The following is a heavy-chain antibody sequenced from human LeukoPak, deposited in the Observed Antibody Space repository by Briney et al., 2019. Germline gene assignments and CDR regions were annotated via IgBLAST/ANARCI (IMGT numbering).Heavy chain of an antibody. Sequence: LETLSLTCTVSGGSISSSSYYWGWIRQPPGKGLEWIGSIYYSGSTYYNPSLKSRVTISVDTSKNQFSLKLSSVTAADTAAYYCARQMGIYFDYWGQGTLVTVSS. V-gene: IGHV4-39*01. CDR1: GGSISSSSYY. J-gene: IGHJ4*02. CDR2: IYYSGST. CDR3: ARQMGIYFDY. D-gene: IGHD7-27*01.